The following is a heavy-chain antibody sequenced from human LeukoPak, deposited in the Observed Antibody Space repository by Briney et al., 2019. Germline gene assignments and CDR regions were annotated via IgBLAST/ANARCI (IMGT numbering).Heavy chain of an antibody. V-gene: IGHV3-30*18. D-gene: IGHD2-21*01. Sequence: GRSLRLSCAASGFTFSTYGMHWVRQAPGKGLEWVAIISYDGSNQCYADSVKGRFTISRDNSKNTLYLQMNSLRAEDTAAYFCAKSPLVIEGYYFDYWGQGTLVTVSS. CDR3: AKSPLVIEGYYFDY. CDR1: GFTFSTYG. CDR2: ISYDGSNQ. J-gene: IGHJ4*02.